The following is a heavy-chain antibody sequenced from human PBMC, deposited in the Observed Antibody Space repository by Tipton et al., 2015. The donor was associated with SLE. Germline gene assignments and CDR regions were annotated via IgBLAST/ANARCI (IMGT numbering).Heavy chain of an antibody. CDR2: IYYSGST. V-gene: IGHV4-34*01. J-gene: IGHJ4*02. CDR3: ASKSAVVPAAISSLDFDY. D-gene: IGHD2-2*02. CDR1: GGSFSGYY. Sequence: TLSLTCAVYGGSFSGYYWSWIRQPPGKGLEWIGYIYYSGSTYYNPSLKNRVTISVDTSKNQFSLKLSSVTAADTAVYYCASKSAVVPAAISSLDFDYWGQGTLVTVSS.